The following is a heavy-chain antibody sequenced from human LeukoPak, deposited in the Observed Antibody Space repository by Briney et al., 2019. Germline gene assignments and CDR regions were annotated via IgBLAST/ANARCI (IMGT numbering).Heavy chain of an antibody. J-gene: IGHJ4*02. D-gene: IGHD3-22*01. CDR1: GGSISSGGYS. Sequence: KSSETLSLTCAVSGGSISSGGYSWSWIRQPPGKGLEWIGYIYHSGSTYYNPSLKSRVTISVDRSKNQFSLKLSSVTAADTAVYYCASTRGPKWLLQYWGQGTLVTVSS. CDR3: ASTRGPKWLLQY. CDR2: IYHSGST. V-gene: IGHV4-30-2*01.